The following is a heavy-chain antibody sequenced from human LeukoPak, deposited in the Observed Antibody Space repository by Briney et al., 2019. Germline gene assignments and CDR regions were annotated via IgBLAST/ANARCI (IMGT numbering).Heavy chain of an antibody. Sequence: KPSETLSLTCAVYGGSFSGYYWSWIRQPPGKGLEWIGEINHSGSTNYNPSLKSRVTISVDTSKNQFSLKLRSVTAADTAVYYCAPRGDYYFDHWGQGTLVTVSS. J-gene: IGHJ4*02. CDR1: GGSFSGYY. CDR2: INHSGST. V-gene: IGHV4-34*01. D-gene: IGHD2-21*02. CDR3: APRGDYYFDH.